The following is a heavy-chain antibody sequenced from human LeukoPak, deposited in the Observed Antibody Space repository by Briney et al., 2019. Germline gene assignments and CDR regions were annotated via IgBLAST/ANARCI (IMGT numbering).Heavy chain of an antibody. CDR1: GTYW. J-gene: IGHJ4*02. V-gene: IGHV3-7*03. D-gene: IGHD1-7*01. CDR3: ARARTTDY. Sequence: GGSLRLSCAASGTYWMHWVRQAPGKGLEWVANIKEDGSEKYYVDSVKGRCTISRDNAKNSLYLQISNLRPEDTAVYYCARARTTDYWGQGTLVTVSS. CDR2: IKEDGSEK.